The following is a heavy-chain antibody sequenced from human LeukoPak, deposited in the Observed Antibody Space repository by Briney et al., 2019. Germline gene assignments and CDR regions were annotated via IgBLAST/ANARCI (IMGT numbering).Heavy chain of an antibody. Sequence: GGSLRLSCAASGFTFSSYAMHWVRQAPGKGLEWVAVISYDGSNKYYADSVKGRFTISRDNSKNTLYLQMNSLRAEDTAVYYCARDGADSTVGLGLGYYYYYGMDVWGQGTTVTVSS. CDR1: GFTFSSYA. D-gene: IGHD4-23*01. CDR3: ARDGADSTVGLGLGYYYYYGMDV. CDR2: ISYDGSNK. V-gene: IGHV3-30*04. J-gene: IGHJ6*02.